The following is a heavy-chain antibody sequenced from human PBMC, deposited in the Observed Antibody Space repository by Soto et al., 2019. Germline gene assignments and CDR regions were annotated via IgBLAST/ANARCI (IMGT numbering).Heavy chain of an antibody. D-gene: IGHD6-13*01. CDR3: AIGGIAATGTGIFDY. V-gene: IGHV3-11*01. CDR1: GFTLSDYY. J-gene: IGHJ4*02. Sequence: QVQLVESGGGLVKPGGSLRLSCAASGFTLSDYYMRWIRQSPGKGLEWVSYIISSGGTIYYADSVKGRFTIARDKAKNSLYLKMNSLRAEDTAVYYCAIGGIAATGTGIFDYWGQGTLVTVSS. CDR2: IISSGGTI.